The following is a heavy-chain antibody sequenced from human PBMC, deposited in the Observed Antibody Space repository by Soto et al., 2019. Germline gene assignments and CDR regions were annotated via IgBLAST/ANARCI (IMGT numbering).Heavy chain of an antibody. J-gene: IGHJ3*02. Sequence: QVQLVQSGAEVKKPGASVKVSCKASGYIFTSYYMHWVRQAPGQGLEWMGIIKPNDGDKNYAQKFQGRVTMTRDTSTSTVYMQLSSLRAEDTAVYYCARLRKYFYDSSGSLDDAFEIWGQGTMVTVSS. CDR2: IKPNDGDK. V-gene: IGHV1-46*01. CDR3: ARLRKYFYDSSGSLDDAFEI. D-gene: IGHD3-22*01. CDR1: GYIFTSYY.